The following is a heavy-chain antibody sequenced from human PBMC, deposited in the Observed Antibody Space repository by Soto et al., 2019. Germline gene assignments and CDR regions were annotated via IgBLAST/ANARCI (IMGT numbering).Heavy chain of an antibody. Sequence: PSEILSLTCTVSGGSLSSYYWSWIRRPPGMGLEWIASISYSGTTNYNSSLKSRVTISIDTSKNQFSLKFNSVTAADTAVYYCARSPTSAYYYPGAFDIWGQGTMVTVSS. CDR2: ISYSGTT. CDR1: GGSLSSYY. J-gene: IGHJ3*02. V-gene: IGHV4-59*01. CDR3: ARSPTSAYYYPGAFDI. D-gene: IGHD3-22*01.